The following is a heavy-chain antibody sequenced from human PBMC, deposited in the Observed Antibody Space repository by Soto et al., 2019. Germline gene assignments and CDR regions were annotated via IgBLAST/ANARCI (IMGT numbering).Heavy chain of an antibody. D-gene: IGHD1-26*01. V-gene: IGHV3-15*07. J-gene: IGHJ4*02. CDR2: IKSKTDGGTT. CDR3: TTEFPELIVGATTFLN. Sequence: GGSLRLSCAASGFTFSNAWMNWVRQAPGKRLEWVGRIKSKTDGGTTDYAAPVKGRFTISRDDSKNTLYLQMNSLKTEDTAVYYCTTEFPELIVGATTFLNWGQGTLVTVSS. CDR1: GFTFSNAW.